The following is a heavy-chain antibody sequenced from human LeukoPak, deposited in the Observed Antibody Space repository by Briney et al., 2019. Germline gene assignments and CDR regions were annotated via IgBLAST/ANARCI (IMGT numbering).Heavy chain of an antibody. Sequence: ASETLSLTCAVYGGSFSGYYWSWIRQPAGKGLEWIGRIYTSGSTNYNPSLKSRVTMSVDTSKNQFSLKLSSVTAADTAVYYCTGETGSGWDHFDYWGQGTLVTVSS. CDR1: GGSFSGYY. J-gene: IGHJ4*02. CDR3: TGETGSGWDHFDY. D-gene: IGHD6-19*01. CDR2: IYTSGST. V-gene: IGHV4-59*10.